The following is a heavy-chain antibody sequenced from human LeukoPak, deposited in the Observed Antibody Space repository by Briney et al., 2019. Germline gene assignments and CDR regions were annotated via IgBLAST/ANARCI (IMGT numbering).Heavy chain of an antibody. CDR2: IIPIFGTA. Sequence: ASVKVSCKASGGTFSSYAISWVRQAPGQGLEWMGGIIPIFGTANYAQKFQGRVTITADKSTSTAYMELSNLRSEDTAVYYCARTYYYGSSGYYPFDYWGQGTLVTVSS. J-gene: IGHJ4*02. CDR3: ARTYYYGSSGYYPFDY. CDR1: GGTFSSYA. D-gene: IGHD3-22*01. V-gene: IGHV1-69*06.